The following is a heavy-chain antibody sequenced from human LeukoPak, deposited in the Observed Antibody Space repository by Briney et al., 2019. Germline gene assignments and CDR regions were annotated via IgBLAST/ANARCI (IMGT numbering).Heavy chain of an antibody. D-gene: IGHD3-3*01. CDR1: GFTFSSYW. V-gene: IGHV3-74*01. CDR3: ARDRGRFRHIDY. Sequence: GGSLRLSCAASGFTFSSYWMHWVRQAPGKGLVWVSRINSDGSSTSYADSVKGRFTISRDNAKNTLYLQMNSLRAEDTAVSYCARDRGRFRHIDYWGQGTLVTVYS. CDR2: INSDGSST. J-gene: IGHJ4*02.